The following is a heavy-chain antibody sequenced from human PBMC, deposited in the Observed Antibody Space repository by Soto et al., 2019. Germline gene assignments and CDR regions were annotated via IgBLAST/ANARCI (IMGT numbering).Heavy chain of an antibody. V-gene: IGHV3-30*19. D-gene: IGHD3-16*01. CDR1: GFTFRSYV. CDR3: ARWGTTGGLDV. CDR2: TSYDGGDK. Sequence: QVQLVESGGGVVQPGTSLRVSCVGSGFTFRSYVIHWVRQAPGKGLEWVALTSYDGGDKYYGDSVRGRFTISRDNSRNTVDLQMDSLRLEHTALYYCARWGTTGGLDVWGQGTLVSVSS. J-gene: IGHJ1*01.